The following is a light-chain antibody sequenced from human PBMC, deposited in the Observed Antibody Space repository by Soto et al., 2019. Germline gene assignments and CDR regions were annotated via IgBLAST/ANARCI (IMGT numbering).Light chain of an antibody. V-gene: IGKV1-5*03. CDR3: QQYYSRES. CDR1: QAVNPW. J-gene: IGKJ1*01. CDR2: KTS. Sequence: DIPMTQSPSIVSASVGDTVTITCRASQAVNPWLAWHQQKPGKVPRVLIYKTSDLENGVPSRFSGSGSGTEFTLTISNQQPDDFATYYCQQYYSRESFGQGTKV.